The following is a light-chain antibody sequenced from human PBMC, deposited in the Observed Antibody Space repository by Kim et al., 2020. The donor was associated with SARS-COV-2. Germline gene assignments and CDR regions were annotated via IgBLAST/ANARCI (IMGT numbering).Light chain of an antibody. CDR3: QQYNNWPIA. V-gene: IGKV3-15*01. Sequence: VSPGESATLSCRASQRVSSYLAWYHQKPGQTPRLLIYGASTRATGIPARFSGSGSGTEFTLTNSSLQSEDFAVYYCQQYNNWPIAFGQGTRLEIK. CDR2: GAS. J-gene: IGKJ5*01. CDR1: QRVSSY.